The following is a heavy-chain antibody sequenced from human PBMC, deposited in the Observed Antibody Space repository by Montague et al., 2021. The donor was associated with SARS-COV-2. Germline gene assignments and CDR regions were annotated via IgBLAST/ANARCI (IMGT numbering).Heavy chain of an antibody. CDR2: IYNGGTT. D-gene: IGHD2-15*01. Sequence: SETLSLTCTVSGDSIRNSDYSWGWVRQPPGKGLEWIGNIYNGGTTFYXXXLKSRVTISVDTSKNQFSLKLSSVTAADTAVYYCATRTRYPQNDFGFWGQGTLVTVSS. J-gene: IGHJ4*02. CDR1: GDSIRNSDYS. V-gene: IGHV4-39*01. CDR3: ATRTRYPQNDFGF.